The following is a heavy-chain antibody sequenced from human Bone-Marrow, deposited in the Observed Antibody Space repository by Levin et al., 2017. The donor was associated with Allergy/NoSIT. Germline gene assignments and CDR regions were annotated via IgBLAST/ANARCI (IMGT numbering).Heavy chain of an antibody. CDR2: SNPNSGGT. V-gene: IGHV1-2*02. CDR3: ARDRGRSGNYYIFHGMDV. J-gene: IGHJ6*02. Sequence: GESLKISCKASGYTFSDYYMHWERQAPGQGPEWTGRSNPNSGGTNYAQTFQGRVTMTRGTSISTAYMELIRLRSDDTAVYYCARDRGRSGNYYIFHGMDVWGQGTTVTVSS. CDR1: GYTFSDYY. D-gene: IGHD3-22*01.